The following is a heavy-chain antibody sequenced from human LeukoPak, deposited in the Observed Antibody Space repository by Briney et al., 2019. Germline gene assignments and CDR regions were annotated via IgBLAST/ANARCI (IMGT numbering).Heavy chain of an antibody. CDR3: ARTFYDSSGYYYRASYYYYMDV. D-gene: IGHD3-22*01. Sequence: KPSETLSLTCAVYGGSFSGYYWSWIRQPPGKGLEWIGEINHSGSTNYNPSLKSRVTISVDTSKNQFSLRLSSVTATDTAVYYCARTFYDSSGYYYRASYYYYMDVWGKGTTVTVSS. V-gene: IGHV4-34*01. CDR1: GGSFSGYY. CDR2: INHSGST. J-gene: IGHJ6*03.